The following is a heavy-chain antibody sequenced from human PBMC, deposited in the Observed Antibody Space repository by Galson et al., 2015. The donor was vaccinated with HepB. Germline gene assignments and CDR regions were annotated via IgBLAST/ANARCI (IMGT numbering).Heavy chain of an antibody. CDR2: IGTGGDT. Sequence: SLRLSCAASGFTFSGHAMTWVRQAPGKGLEWVSIIGTGGDTYYADSVKGRFTISRDNSRSTLYVQMNSLRAEDTAIYYCAAYRVSGGFHSRLGDYWGQGTLVTVSS. V-gene: IGHV3-23*01. CDR1: GFTFSGHA. J-gene: IGHJ4*02. D-gene: IGHD3-10*01. CDR3: AAYRVSGGFHSRLGDY.